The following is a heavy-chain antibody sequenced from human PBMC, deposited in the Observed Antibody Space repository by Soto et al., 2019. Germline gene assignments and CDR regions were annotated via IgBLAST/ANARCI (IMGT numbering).Heavy chain of an antibody. CDR2: ISGSGGST. Sequence: PGGSLRLSCAASGFTFSSYAMSWVRQAPGKGLEWVSAISGSGGSTYYADSVKGRFTISRDNSKNTLYLQMNSLRAEDTAVYYCGKDLRGVGTKGRYDYYYGMDVWGQGTTVTVSS. J-gene: IGHJ6*02. V-gene: IGHV3-23*01. CDR1: GFTFSSYA. CDR3: GKDLRGVGTKGRYDYYYGMDV. D-gene: IGHD1-7*01.